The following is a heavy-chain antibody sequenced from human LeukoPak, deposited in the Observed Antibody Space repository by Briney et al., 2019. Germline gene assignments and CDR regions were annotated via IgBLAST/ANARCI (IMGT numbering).Heavy chain of an antibody. D-gene: IGHD3-22*01. CDR2: ISGSGGST. J-gene: IGHJ4*02. CDR1: GFTFSSYA. CDR3: ARAHYYDSSGYGPGFDY. V-gene: IGHV3-23*01. Sequence: GGSLRLSCAASGFTFSSYAMSWVRQAPGKGLEWVSAISGSGGSTYYADSVKGRFTISRDNSKNTLYLQMNSLRAEDTAVYYCARAHYYDSSGYGPGFDYWGQGTLVTVSS.